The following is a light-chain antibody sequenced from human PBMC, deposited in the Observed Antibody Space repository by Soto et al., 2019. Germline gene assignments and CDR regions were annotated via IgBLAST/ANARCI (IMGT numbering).Light chain of an antibody. CDR3: MQALQTPPT. V-gene: IGKV2-28*01. Sequence: DIVMTQSPLSLPVTPGEPASISCRSSQSLLHSNGYNYLDWYLQKPGQSPQLLIYLGSNRASWVPDRFSGSGSGTDFTLKISRVAAEDVGVYYCMQALQTPPTFGQGTKLEIK. J-gene: IGKJ2*01. CDR2: LGS. CDR1: QSLLHSNGYNY.